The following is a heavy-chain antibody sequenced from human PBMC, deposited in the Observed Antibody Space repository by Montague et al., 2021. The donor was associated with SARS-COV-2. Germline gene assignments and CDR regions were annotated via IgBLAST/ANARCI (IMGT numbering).Heavy chain of an antibody. Sequence: SLRFACAASGFTVSSNYMSWVRQAPGKGLEWVSVIYSGGSTYYADSVKGRFTISRDNSKNTLYLQMNSLRAEDTAVYYCARDKAGPTGGGWFDPWGQGTLVTVSS. CDR1: GFTVSSNY. V-gene: IGHV3-66*01. D-gene: IGHD1-26*01. CDR2: IYSGGST. CDR3: ARDKAGPTGGGWFDP. J-gene: IGHJ5*02.